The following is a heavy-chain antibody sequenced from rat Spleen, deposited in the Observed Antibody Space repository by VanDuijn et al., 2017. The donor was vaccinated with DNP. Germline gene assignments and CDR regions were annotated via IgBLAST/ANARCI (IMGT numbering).Heavy chain of an antibody. V-gene: IGHV5-31*01. CDR2: VTSSGGST. CDR1: RFTFNSYW. D-gene: IGHD4-3*01. CDR3: TSPVPSGHYVMDA. Sequence: EVQLVESGGDLVQPGRSLKLSCVASRFTFNSYWMAWIRQVPGKGLEWVASVTSSGGSTYYPNSVKGRFTISRDNAKNSLYLQMDSLRSEDTATYYCTSPVPSGHYVMDAWGQGTSVTVSS. J-gene: IGHJ4*01.